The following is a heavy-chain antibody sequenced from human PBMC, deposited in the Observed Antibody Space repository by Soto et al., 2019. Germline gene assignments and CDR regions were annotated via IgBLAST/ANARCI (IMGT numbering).Heavy chain of an antibody. D-gene: IGHD3-3*01. CDR3: AHRRGASVYYDFWSGYDY. Sequence: QITLKESGPTLVKPTQTLTLTCTFSGFSLSTSGVGVGWIRQPPGKALEWLALIYWDDDKRYSPSLKSRLTIPKDPSKNQGVLTMTNMDPVDTATYYCAHRRGASVYYDFWSGYDYWGQGTLVTVSS. CDR2: IYWDDDK. J-gene: IGHJ4*02. CDR1: GFSLSTSGVG. V-gene: IGHV2-5*02.